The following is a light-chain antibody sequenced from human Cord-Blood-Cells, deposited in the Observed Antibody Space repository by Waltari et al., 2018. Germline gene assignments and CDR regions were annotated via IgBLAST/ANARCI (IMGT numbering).Light chain of an antibody. CDR1: SSDVGGSNY. CDR2: DVS. Sequence: QSALTQPASVSGSPGQSITISCTGTSSDVGGSNYVSWYQQHPGKAPKLMIYDVSNRPSGVSNRFSGSKPGNTASLTSSGLQAEDEADYYCSSYTSSSTWVFGGGTKLTVL. CDR3: SSYTSSSTWV. J-gene: IGLJ3*02. V-gene: IGLV2-14*01.